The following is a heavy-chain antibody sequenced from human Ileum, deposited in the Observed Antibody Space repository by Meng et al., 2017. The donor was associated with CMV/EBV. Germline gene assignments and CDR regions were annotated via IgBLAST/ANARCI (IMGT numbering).Heavy chain of an antibody. CDR3: ARDLTNKWFYY. Sequence: QMQLGDAGTGLVKPAETLSLTCTASGDPISSGSHSWAWFRQPPGKRLEWIGSMYFSGIADYNPSLKSRVTISLHATQKQFSLRLTSVTAADSAVYFCARDLTNKWFYYWGQGTLVTVSS. CDR1: GDPISSGSHS. CDR2: MYFSGIA. D-gene: IGHD1-26*01. V-gene: IGHV4-39*07. J-gene: IGHJ4*02.